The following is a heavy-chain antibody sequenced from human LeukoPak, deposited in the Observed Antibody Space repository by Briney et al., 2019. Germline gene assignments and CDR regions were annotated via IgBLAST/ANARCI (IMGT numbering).Heavy chain of an antibody. D-gene: IGHD6-19*01. Sequence: ASVKVSCKVSGYTFTDYYMHLVQQAPGKGLEWMGLVDPEDGETIYAEKFQGRVTITADTSTDTAYMELSGLRSEDTAVYYCATGTVAGQVDYWGQGTLVTVSS. V-gene: IGHV1-69-2*01. CDR1: GYTFTDYY. CDR2: VDPEDGET. J-gene: IGHJ4*02. CDR3: ATGTVAGQVDY.